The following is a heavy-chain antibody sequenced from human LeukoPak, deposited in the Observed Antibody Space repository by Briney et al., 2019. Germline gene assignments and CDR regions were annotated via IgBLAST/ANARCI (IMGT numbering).Heavy chain of an antibody. J-gene: IGHJ4*02. CDR2: IYSGGST. Sequence: GGSLRLSCAASGFTVSSNYMSWVRQAPGKGLEWVSVIYSGGSTYYADSVKGRFTISRDNSKNTLYLQMNSLRAEDTAVYYCARRVGKYPTYYFDYWGQGTLVTVSS. V-gene: IGHV3-53*01. CDR1: GFTVSSNY. D-gene: IGHD1-1*01. CDR3: ARRVGKYPTYYFDY.